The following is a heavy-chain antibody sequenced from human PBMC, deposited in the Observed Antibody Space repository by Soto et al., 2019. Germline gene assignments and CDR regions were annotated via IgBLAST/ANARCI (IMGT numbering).Heavy chain of an antibody. J-gene: IGHJ4*02. CDR2: IKQDGSEK. CDR1: GFTFSSYW. Sequence: PGGSLRLSCAASGFTFSSYWMSWVRQAPGRGLEWVANIKQDGSEKYYVDSVKGRFTISRDNAKNSLYLQMNSLRAEDTAVYYCARDLIIVLVPAASHDYGEGYFDYWGQGTLVTVSS. V-gene: IGHV3-7*01. D-gene: IGHD2-2*01. CDR3: ARDLIIVLVPAASHDYGEGYFDY.